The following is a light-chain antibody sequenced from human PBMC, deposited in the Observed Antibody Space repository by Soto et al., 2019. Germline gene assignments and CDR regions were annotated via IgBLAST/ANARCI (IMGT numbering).Light chain of an antibody. CDR3: AAWDDSLNGVV. Sequence: QSVLTQPPSASGTPGQRVTISCSGSSSNIGSNAVNWYQQLPGTAPKLLIYRNNQRPSGVPDRFSGSKSGTSASLAISGLQCEDEADYYCAAWDDSLNGVVFGGGTKLTVL. V-gene: IGLV1-44*01. CDR1: SSNIGSNA. J-gene: IGLJ2*01. CDR2: RNN.